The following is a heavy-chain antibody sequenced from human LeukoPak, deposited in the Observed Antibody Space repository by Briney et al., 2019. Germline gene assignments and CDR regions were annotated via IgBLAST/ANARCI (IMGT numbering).Heavy chain of an antibody. CDR2: IRYDGSNK. CDR3: ARSIAAAETAEYFQH. Sequence: GGSLRLSCAASGFTFSSYGMHWVRQAPGKGLEWVAFIRYDGSNKYYADSVKGRFTISRDNSKNTLYLQMNSLRAEDTAVYYCARSIAAAETAEYFQHWGQGTLVTVSS. CDR1: GFTFSSYG. V-gene: IGHV3-30*02. J-gene: IGHJ1*01. D-gene: IGHD6-13*01.